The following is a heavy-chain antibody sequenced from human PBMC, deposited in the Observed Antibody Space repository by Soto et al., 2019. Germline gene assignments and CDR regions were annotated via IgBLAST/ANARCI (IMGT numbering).Heavy chain of an antibody. CDR1: GGTFSSYT. V-gene: IGHV1-69*02. CDR3: ARADYGDYVSFDY. Sequence: ASVKVSCKASGGTFSSYTISWVRQAPGQGLEWMGRIIPILGIANYAQKFQGRVTITADKSTSTAYMELSSLRSEDTAVYYCARADYGDYVSFDYWGQGTLVTVSS. CDR2: IIPILGIA. D-gene: IGHD4-17*01. J-gene: IGHJ4*02.